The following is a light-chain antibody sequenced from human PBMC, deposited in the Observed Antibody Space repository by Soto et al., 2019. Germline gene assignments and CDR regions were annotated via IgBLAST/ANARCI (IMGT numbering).Light chain of an antibody. Sequence: DIVLTQSPGALSLSPGERATLSCRASQSVSSSFLAWYQQKPGQAPRLLIYGASSRATGIPPRFSGSGSGTDFTLTISRLEPEDFAVYYCHQYDSSPRTFGQGTKVEIK. CDR3: HQYDSSPRT. CDR1: QSVSSSF. V-gene: IGKV3-20*01. CDR2: GAS. J-gene: IGKJ1*01.